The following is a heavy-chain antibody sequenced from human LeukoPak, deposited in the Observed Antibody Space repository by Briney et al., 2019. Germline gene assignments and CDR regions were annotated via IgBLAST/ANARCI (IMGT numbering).Heavy chain of an antibody. CDR2: IYYSGST. V-gene: IGHV4-61*01. J-gene: IGHJ5*02. CDR3: VREVKGYGSSWYQNWFDP. D-gene: IGHD6-13*01. Sequence: SSETLSLTCTVSGGSVSSGSYYWSWIRQPPGKGLEWIGYIYYSGSTYYNPSLKSRVTTSIDTSKNQFSLKMSSVTAADTAVYYCVREVKGYGSSWYQNWFDPWGQGTLVTVSS. CDR1: GGSVSSGSYY.